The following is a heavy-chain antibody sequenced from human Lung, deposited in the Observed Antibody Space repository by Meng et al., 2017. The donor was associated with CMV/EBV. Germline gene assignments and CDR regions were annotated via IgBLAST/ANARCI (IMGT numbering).Heavy chain of an antibody. CDR1: GDSVSSNSAA. D-gene: IGHD3-22*01. CDR3: ARAGRSYLYYFDY. J-gene: IGHJ4*02. Sequence: LSCAISGDSVSSNSAAWNWIRQSPSRGLEWLGTTFYRSKWYNNYGVSVKSRITINADTSKNQLSLQLTSVTPEDTAVYFCARAGRSYLYYFDYWGQGXLVTVSS. V-gene: IGHV6-1*01. CDR2: TFYRSKWYN.